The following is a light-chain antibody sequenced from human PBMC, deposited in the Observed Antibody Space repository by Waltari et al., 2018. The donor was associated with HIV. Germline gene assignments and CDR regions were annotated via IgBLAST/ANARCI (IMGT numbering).Light chain of an antibody. CDR3: LLSYSGARGV. CDR1: TGAVTSGHY. CDR2: DTS. J-gene: IGLJ2*01. V-gene: IGLV7-46*01. Sequence: QAVVTQEPSLTVSPGGTVTLTCGSSTGAVTSGHYPYWFQQKPGQAPRTLICDTSNKHSWTPAWFSGSLLGGKAALTLSGAQPEDEAEYYCLLSYSGARGVFGGGTKLTVL.